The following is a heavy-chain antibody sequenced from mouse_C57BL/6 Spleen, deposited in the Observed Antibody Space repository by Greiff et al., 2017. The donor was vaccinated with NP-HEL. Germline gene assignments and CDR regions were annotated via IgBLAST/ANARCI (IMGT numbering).Heavy chain of an antibody. Sequence: QVQLKESGAELVRPGASVKLSCKASGYTFTDYYINWVKQRPGQGLEWIARIYPGSGNTYYNEKFKGKATLTAEKSSSTAYMQLSSLTSEDSAVYFCARGRYDYDEFAYWGQGTLVTVSA. V-gene: IGHV1-76*01. CDR2: IYPGSGNT. D-gene: IGHD2-4*01. CDR1: GYTFTDYY. CDR3: ARGRYDYDEFAY. J-gene: IGHJ3*01.